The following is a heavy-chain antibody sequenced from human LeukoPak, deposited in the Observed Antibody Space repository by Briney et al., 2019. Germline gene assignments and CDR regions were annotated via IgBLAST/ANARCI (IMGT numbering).Heavy chain of an antibody. CDR1: GASISEYY. D-gene: IGHD5-18*01. CDR3: ARGLDTAKVGY. J-gene: IGHJ4*02. Sequence: SETLSLTCTVSGASISEYYWTWTRQPPGKGLEWLGHIHPSGSTYSNPSLRSRVTVSVDTPKNQFSLTLSSVTAADTAMYFCARGLDTAKVGYWGQGTLVTVSS. CDR2: IHPSGST. V-gene: IGHV4-4*08.